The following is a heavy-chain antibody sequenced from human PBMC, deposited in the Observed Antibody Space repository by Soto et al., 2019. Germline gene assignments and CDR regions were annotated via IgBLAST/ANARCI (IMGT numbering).Heavy chain of an antibody. CDR1: GFTFSSYA. V-gene: IGHV3-23*01. D-gene: IGHD2-2*01. CDR3: AKDLDPQFTRPAATLYYFDY. CDR2: ISGSGGST. Sequence: EVQLLESGGGLVQPGGSLRLSCAASGFTFSSYAMSWVRQAPGKGLEWVSAISGSGGSTYYADSVKGRFTISRDNSKNTLYLQMHCLRAEDTAVYYCAKDLDPQFTRPAATLYYFDYCGQGTLVTVSS. J-gene: IGHJ4*02.